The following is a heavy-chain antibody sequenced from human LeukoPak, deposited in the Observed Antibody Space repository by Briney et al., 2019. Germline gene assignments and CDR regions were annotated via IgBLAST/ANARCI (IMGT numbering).Heavy chain of an antibody. Sequence: SETXSXTXTXXGGSVSSGSYYWSWIRQPPGKGLEWIGYIYYSGSTNYNPSLKSRVTISVDTSKNQFSLKLSSVTAADTAVYYCASLYYDILTGYAGRLDYWGQGTLVTVSS. CDR3: ASLYYDILTGYAGRLDY. J-gene: IGHJ4*02. V-gene: IGHV4-61*01. CDR2: IYYSGST. D-gene: IGHD3-9*01. CDR1: GGSVSSGSYY.